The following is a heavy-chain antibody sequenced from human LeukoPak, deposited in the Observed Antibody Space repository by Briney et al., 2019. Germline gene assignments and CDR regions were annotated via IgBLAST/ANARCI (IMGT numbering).Heavy chain of an antibody. CDR2: ISWNSGSI. Sequence: GRSLRLSCAASGFTFDDYAMHWVRQAPGKGLEWVSGISWNSGSIGYADSVKGRFTISRDNAKNSLYLQMNSLRAEDTALYYCAKDKHSSSWYYFDYWGQGTLVTVSP. V-gene: IGHV3-9*01. CDR1: GFTFDDYA. CDR3: AKDKHSSSWYYFDY. D-gene: IGHD6-13*01. J-gene: IGHJ4*02.